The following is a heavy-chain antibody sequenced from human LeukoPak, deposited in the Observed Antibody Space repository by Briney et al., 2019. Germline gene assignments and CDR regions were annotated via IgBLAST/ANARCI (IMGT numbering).Heavy chain of an antibody. CDR1: GFTFSSYA. Sequence: GGSLRLSCAASGFTFSSYAMSWARQAPGKGLEWVSAISGSGGSTYYADSVKGRFTISRDNSKNTLYLQMNSLRAEDTAVYYCAKKREIAVAADFDYWGQGTLVTVSS. V-gene: IGHV3-23*01. CDR3: AKKREIAVAADFDY. J-gene: IGHJ4*02. D-gene: IGHD6-19*01. CDR2: ISGSGGST.